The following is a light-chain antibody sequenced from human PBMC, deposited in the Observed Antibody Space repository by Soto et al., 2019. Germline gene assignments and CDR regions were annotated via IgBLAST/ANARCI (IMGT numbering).Light chain of an antibody. CDR2: GVS. J-gene: IGLJ2*01. CDR3: SSYTSSSTLV. CDR1: SSDVGGYNY. Sequence: QSALTQPASVSGSPGQSITISCTGTSSDVGGYNYVSWYQQHPGKAPKLMIYGVSIRPSWVSNRFSGSKSGNTASLTISGLQAEDEADYYCSSYTSSSTLVFGGGTKQTVL. V-gene: IGLV2-14*01.